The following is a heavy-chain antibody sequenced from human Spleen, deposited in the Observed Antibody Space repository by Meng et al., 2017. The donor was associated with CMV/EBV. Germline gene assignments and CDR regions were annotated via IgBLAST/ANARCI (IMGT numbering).Heavy chain of an antibody. Sequence: FSDYGMSWVRQSPGKGLEWVASISSTSLHMYSADSVKGRFTISRDNAKRSLYLHANSLRAEDTAVYYCARGRGYCSSTNCYFNFDFWGQGTLVTVSS. V-gene: IGHV3-21*01. J-gene: IGHJ4*02. CDR2: ISSTSLHM. CDR1: FSDYG. D-gene: IGHD2-2*01. CDR3: ARGRGYCSSTNCYFNFDF.